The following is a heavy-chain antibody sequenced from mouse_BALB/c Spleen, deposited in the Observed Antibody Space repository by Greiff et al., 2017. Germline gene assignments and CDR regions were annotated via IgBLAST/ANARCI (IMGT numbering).Heavy chain of an antibody. J-gene: IGHJ3*01. D-gene: IGHD2-4*01. Sequence: EVMLVESGGGLVQPGGSRKLSCAASGFTFSSFGMHWVRQAPEKGLEWVAYISSGSSTIYYADTVKGRFTISRDNPKNTLFLQMTSLRSEDTAMYYCARNYDYDSAWFAYWGQGTLVTVSA. V-gene: IGHV5-17*02. CDR2: ISSGSSTI. CDR1: GFTFSSFG. CDR3: ARNYDYDSAWFAY.